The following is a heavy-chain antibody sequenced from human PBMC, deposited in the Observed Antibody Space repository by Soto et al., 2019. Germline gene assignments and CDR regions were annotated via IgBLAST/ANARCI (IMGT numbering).Heavy chain of an antibody. D-gene: IGHD6-13*01. CDR2: ISYDGSNK. J-gene: IGHJ4*02. Sequence: GGSLRLSCAASGFTFSSYAMHWVRQAPGKGLEWVAVISYDGSNKYYADSVKGRFTISRDNSKNTLYLQMNSLRAEDTAVYYCARDPFPIAAAGTLTRSRYFDYWGQGTLVTVSS. V-gene: IGHV3-30-3*01. CDR1: GFTFSSYA. CDR3: ARDPFPIAAAGTLTRSRYFDY.